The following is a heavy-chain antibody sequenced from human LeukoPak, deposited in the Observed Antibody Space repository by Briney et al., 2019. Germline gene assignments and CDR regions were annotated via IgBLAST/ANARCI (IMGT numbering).Heavy chain of an antibody. CDR3: ARDDGSGSPFDY. D-gene: IGHD3-10*01. CDR2: ISYDGSNK. Sequence: GGSLRLPCAASGFTFSSYGMHWVRQAPGKGLEWVAVISYDGSNKYYADSVKGRFTISRDNSKNTLYLQMNSLRAEDTAVYYCARDDGSGSPFDYWGQGTLVTVSS. V-gene: IGHV3-30*03. J-gene: IGHJ4*02. CDR1: GFTFSSYG.